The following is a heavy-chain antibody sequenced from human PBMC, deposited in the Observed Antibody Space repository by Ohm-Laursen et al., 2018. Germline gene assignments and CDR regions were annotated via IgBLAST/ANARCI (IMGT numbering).Heavy chain of an antibody. CDR3: ARGRGPMTTAGSPTHVLDF. CDR1: GYSFTGYY. V-gene: IGHV1-2*02. D-gene: IGHD6-13*01. J-gene: IGHJ4*02. CDR2: INPNSGT. Sequence: ASVKVSCKASGYSFTGYYIHWVRQAPGQGLEWMGWINPNSGTNYAQKFQGRVTMTRDTSISTAYMELSSLRSEDTAVYYCARGRGPMTTAGSPTHVLDFWGQGSLLTVSS.